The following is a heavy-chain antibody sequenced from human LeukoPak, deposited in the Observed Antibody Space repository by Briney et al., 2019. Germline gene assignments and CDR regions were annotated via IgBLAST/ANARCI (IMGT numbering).Heavy chain of an antibody. V-gene: IGHV4-61*01. Sequence: PSETLSLTCTVSGGSVSSGSYYWSWIRQPPGKGLEWIGYIYYSGSTNYNPSLKSRVTISVDTSKNQFSLKLSSVTAADTAVYYCARDRGGGIVGPTYYFDSWGQGTLVTVSS. CDR1: GGSVSSGSYY. CDR3: ARDRGGGIVGPTYYFDS. CDR2: IYYSGST. J-gene: IGHJ4*02. D-gene: IGHD1-26*01.